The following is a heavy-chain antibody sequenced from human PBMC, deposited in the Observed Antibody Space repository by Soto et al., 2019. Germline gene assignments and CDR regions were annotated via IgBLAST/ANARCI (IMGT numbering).Heavy chain of an antibody. CDR1: GGSFSGYY. D-gene: IGHD3-22*01. CDR3: ASLYYYDSLYYYYYGMDV. J-gene: IGHJ6*02. V-gene: IGHV4-34*01. Sequence: SETLSLTCAVYGGSFSGYYWSWIRQPPGKGLEWIGEINHSGSTNYNPSLKSRVTISVDTSKNQFSLKLSSVTAADTAVYYCASLYYYDSLYYYYYGMDVWGQGTTVTVSS. CDR2: INHSGST.